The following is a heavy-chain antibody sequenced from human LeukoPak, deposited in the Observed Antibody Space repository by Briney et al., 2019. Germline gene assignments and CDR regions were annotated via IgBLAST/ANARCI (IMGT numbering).Heavy chain of an antibody. CDR1: GGSISSSNW. Sequence: SETLSLTCAVSGGSISSSNWWSWVRQPPGKGLEWIGEIYHSGSTNYNPSLKSRVTISVDKSKNQFSLKLSSVTAADTAVYYCARDMYYYDSSGTDAFDIWGQGTMVTVSS. D-gene: IGHD3-22*01. CDR2: IYHSGST. J-gene: IGHJ3*02. CDR3: ARDMYYYDSSGTDAFDI. V-gene: IGHV4-4*02.